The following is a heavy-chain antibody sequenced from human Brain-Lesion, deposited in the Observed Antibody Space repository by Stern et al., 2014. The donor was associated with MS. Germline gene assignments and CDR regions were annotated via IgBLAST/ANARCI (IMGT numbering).Heavy chain of an antibody. CDR1: GGSISSSNW. CDR2: SDPSGST. Sequence: VQLVESGPGLVKPSGTLSLTCAVSGGSISSSNWWSWVRQSPGKGLEWIGESDPSGSTIYNPSLKGRVPVSVASPKTPFPLNLRSVTAADTAVYFCARFPASRPHVFDSWGQGTLVTVSS. V-gene: IGHV4-4*02. D-gene: IGHD6-13*01. CDR3: ARFPASRPHVFDS. J-gene: IGHJ4*02.